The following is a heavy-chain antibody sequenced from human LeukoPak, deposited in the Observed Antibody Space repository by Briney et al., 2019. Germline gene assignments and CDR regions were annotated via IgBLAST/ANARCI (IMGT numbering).Heavy chain of an antibody. J-gene: IGHJ4*02. Sequence: GRSLRLSCAASGFTFSSYAMHWVRQAPGKGLEWVAVISYDGSNKYYADSVKGRFTISRDNSKNTLYLRMNSLRAEDTAVYYCARDLTQWLVRGYFDYWGQGTLVTVSS. D-gene: IGHD6-19*01. CDR3: ARDLTQWLVRGYFDY. V-gene: IGHV3-30*04. CDR1: GFTFSSYA. CDR2: ISYDGSNK.